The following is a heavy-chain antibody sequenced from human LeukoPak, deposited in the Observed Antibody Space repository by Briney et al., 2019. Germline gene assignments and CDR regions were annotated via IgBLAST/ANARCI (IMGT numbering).Heavy chain of an antibody. CDR3: AKDVGWVLTRTDYYYGMDV. V-gene: IGHV3-9*01. CDR2: ITWNSGRT. D-gene: IGHD2-8*01. Sequence: GGSLRLSCAASGFSFDDYVMHWVRQGPGMGLEWVAGITWNSGRTTYADSVKGRFTISRDNAANSVHLQMDGLRAEDTALYYCAKDVGWVLTRTDYYYGMDVWGRGTAVTVS. J-gene: IGHJ6*02. CDR1: GFSFDDYV.